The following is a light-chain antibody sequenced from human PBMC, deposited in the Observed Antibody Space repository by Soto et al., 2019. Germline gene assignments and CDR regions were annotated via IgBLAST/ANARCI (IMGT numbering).Light chain of an antibody. Sequence: DIKMTQSPSSLSASVGDRVTITCRASQYISNYLNWYQQKSGTAPKLLIHTASTLQSGVPSRFSGRGSGPDFTLTISSVQPDDFAIYFCQQCYSTPPTFGQGTTLEIK. CDR2: TAS. V-gene: IGKV1-39*01. CDR3: QQCYSTPPT. CDR1: QYISNY. J-gene: IGKJ2*01.